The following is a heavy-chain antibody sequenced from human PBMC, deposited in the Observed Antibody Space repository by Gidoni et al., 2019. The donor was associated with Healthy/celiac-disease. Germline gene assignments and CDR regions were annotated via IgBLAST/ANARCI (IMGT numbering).Heavy chain of an antibody. V-gene: IGHV3-30-3*01. Sequence: QVQLVESGGGVVQPGRSLRLSCAASGFPFSSYAMHWVRQAPGKGLEWVAVISYDGSNKYYADSVKGRFTISRDNSKNTLYLQMNSLRAEDTAVYYCARGNLLWFGELSIDYWGQGTLVTVSS. D-gene: IGHD3-10*01. CDR1: GFPFSSYA. J-gene: IGHJ4*02. CDR2: ISYDGSNK. CDR3: ARGNLLWFGELSIDY.